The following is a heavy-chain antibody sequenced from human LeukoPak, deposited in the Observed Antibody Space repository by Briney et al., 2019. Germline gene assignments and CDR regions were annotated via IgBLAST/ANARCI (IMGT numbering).Heavy chain of an antibody. CDR3: ARGGALAGRYDY. V-gene: IGHV3-30*03. J-gene: IGHJ4*02. D-gene: IGHD6-19*01. CDR1: GFAFSSYG. Sequence: PGGSLRLSCAASGFAFSSYGMHWVRQAPGKGLEWVAVMSYDGPNIYYADSVKGRFTISRDNSKNMLFLQMNSLRTEDTAVYYCARGGALAGRYDYWGQGTLITVPS. CDR2: MSYDGPNI.